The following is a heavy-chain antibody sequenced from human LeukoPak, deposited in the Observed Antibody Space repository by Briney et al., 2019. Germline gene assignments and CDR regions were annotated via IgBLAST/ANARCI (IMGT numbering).Heavy chain of an antibody. V-gene: IGHV4-59*01. D-gene: IGHD4-17*01. Sequence: SETLSLTCTVSGGSISSYYWSWIRQPPGKGLEWIGYIYYSGSTNYNPSLKSRVTISVDTSKNQFSLKLSSVTAADTAVYYCARDLRADYGDYFTLDYWGQGTLVTVSS. CDR1: GGSISSYY. CDR2: IYYSGST. J-gene: IGHJ4*02. CDR3: ARDLRADYGDYFTLDY.